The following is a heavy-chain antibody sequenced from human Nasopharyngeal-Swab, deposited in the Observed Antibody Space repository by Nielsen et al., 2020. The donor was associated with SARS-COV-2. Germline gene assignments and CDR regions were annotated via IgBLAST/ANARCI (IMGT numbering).Heavy chain of an antibody. D-gene: IGHD4-17*01. V-gene: IGHV3-64*01. CDR2: ISSNGGST. CDR3: ATGDDYGRDY. Sequence: GESLKISCAASGFSISGYWMHWVRQAPGKGLEYVSAISSNGGSTYYANSVKGRFTISRDNSKNTLYLQMGSLRAEDMAVYYCATGDDYGRDYWGQGTLVTVSS. CDR1: GFSISGYW. J-gene: IGHJ4*02.